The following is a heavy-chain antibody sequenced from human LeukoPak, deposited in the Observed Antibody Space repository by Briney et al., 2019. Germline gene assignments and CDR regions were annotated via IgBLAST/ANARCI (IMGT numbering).Heavy chain of an antibody. CDR1: GFTLSSYG. Sequence: GRSLRLSCAASGFTLSSYGMHWVRQAPGKGLEWVAVISYDGSNKYYADSVKGRFTISRDNSKNTLYLQMNSLRAEDTAVYYCAKGVTTTVTTYFDYWGQGTLVTVSS. D-gene: IGHD4-17*01. V-gene: IGHV3-30*18. CDR2: ISYDGSNK. J-gene: IGHJ4*02. CDR3: AKGVTTTVTTYFDY.